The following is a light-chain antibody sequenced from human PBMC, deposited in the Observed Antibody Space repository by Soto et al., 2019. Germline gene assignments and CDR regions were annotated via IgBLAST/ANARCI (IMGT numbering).Light chain of an antibody. J-gene: IGLJ2*01. CDR3: ETWDTRLRAVV. V-gene: IGLV1-51*01. Sequence: QSVLTQPPSVSAAPGQKVTITCSGASTNIGKNDLAWYQQLPGRAPKLLIFDTDQRPSGIPDRFSGSKSGTSAALDISGLQTGDEADYYCETWDTRLRAVVFGGGTKLTVL. CDR2: DTD. CDR1: STNIGKND.